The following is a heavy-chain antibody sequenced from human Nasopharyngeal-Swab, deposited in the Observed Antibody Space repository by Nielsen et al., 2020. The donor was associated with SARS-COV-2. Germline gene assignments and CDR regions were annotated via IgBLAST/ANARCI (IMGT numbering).Heavy chain of an antibody. V-gene: IGHV3-33*01. D-gene: IGHD2-15*01. CDR2: IWYDGIKK. Sequence: GESLKIYCVASGFSFRDYGMPWVRPTPGQGLEWVAVIWYDGIKKYYGDSVQGRFTISRDISMNTPYLQMNSLRVEDTAVYYCARDSDTNSQYSQFDYWGQGTQVTVSS. CDR1: GFSFRDYG. CDR3: ARDSDTNSQYSQFDY. J-gene: IGHJ4*02.